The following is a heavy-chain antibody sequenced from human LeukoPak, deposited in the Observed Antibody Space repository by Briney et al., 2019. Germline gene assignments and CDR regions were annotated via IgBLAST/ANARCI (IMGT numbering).Heavy chain of an antibody. V-gene: IGHV4-39*01. CDR3: AKHNNFWSGYADH. CDR2: IYYSGST. Sequence: PSETLSLTCTVSGGSIRSTSYYWGWIRQPPGKGLEWIGSIYYSGSTYYNPPLKSRVTISVDTSKNQFSLKLSSVTAADTAVYYCAKHNNFWSGYADHWGQGTLVTVSS. D-gene: IGHD3-3*01. J-gene: IGHJ4*02. CDR1: GGSIRSTSYY.